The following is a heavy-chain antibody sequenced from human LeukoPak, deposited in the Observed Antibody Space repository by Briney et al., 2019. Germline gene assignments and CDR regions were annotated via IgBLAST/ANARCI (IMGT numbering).Heavy chain of an antibody. J-gene: IGHJ5*02. CDR1: GDSVSSNGAA. CDR3: ARRLTQYDCFDP. Sequence: SQTLSLTCAISGDSVSSNGAAWNWIRQSPSRGLEWLGRTYYRSKWYNDYAVSVRGRITVNPDTSKNQFSLHLNSVTPEDTAVYYCARRLTQYDCFDPWGQEILVTVSS. CDR2: TYYRSKWYN. V-gene: IGHV6-1*01. D-gene: IGHD2-2*01.